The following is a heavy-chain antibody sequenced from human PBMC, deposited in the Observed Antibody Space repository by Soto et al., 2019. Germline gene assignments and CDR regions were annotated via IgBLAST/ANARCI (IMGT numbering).Heavy chain of an antibody. CDR2: TYYRSRWYN. J-gene: IGHJ6*03. Sequence: QVQLQQSGPGLVRPSQTLSLTCVISGDSVSSNSAAWNWIRQSPSRGLEWLGRTYYRSRWYNDYAVSVRSRITVNADTSKNQFSMHLNSVTPEDTAVYYCAGPSSLQWYYMDVWDKGTTVTVSS. CDR3: AGPSSLQWYYMDV. V-gene: IGHV6-1*01. D-gene: IGHD6-19*01. CDR1: GDSVSSNSAA.